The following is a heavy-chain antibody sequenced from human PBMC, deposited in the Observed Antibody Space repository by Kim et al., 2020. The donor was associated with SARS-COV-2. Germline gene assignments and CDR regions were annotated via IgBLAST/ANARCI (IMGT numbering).Heavy chain of an antibody. V-gene: IGHV4-34*01. CDR3: AGGPQGSPRIYYYYGMDV. D-gene: IGHD1-26*01. Sequence: SETLSLTCAVYGGSFSGYYWSWIRQPPGKGLEWIGEINHSGSTNYNPSLKSRVTISVDTSKNQFSLKLSSVTAADTAVYYCAGGPQGSPRIYYYYGMDVWGQGTTVTVSS. J-gene: IGHJ6*02. CDR2: INHSGST. CDR1: GGSFSGYY.